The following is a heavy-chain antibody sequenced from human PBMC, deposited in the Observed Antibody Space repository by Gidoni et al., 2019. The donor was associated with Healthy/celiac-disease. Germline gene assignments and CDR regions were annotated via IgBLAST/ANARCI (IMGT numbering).Heavy chain of an antibody. CDR1: GGSISSSSYY. D-gene: IGHD2-15*01. Sequence: QLQLQESGPGLVKPSATLSLTCTVSGGSISSSSYYWGWIRQPPGKGLEWIGSIYYSGSTYYNPSLKSLVTISVDTSKNQFPLKLSSVTAADTAVYYCARVEGYCSGGSCYSFDYWGQGTLVTVSS. V-gene: IGHV4-39*07. J-gene: IGHJ4*02. CDR3: ARVEGYCSGGSCYSFDY. CDR2: IYYSGST.